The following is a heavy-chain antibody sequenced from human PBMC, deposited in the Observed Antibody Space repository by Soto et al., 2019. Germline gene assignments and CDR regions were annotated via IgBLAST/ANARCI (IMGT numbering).Heavy chain of an antibody. CDR1: GFTFSSYS. D-gene: IGHD3-22*01. V-gene: IGHV3-21*01. J-gene: IGHJ4*02. CDR2: ISSSSSYI. CDR3: ARDSSSGFYGPI. Sequence: PGGSLRLSCAASGFTFSSYSMNWVRQAPGKGLEWVSSISSSSSYIYYADSLKGRFTVSRDNAKNSLYLQMNSLRAEDTAVYYCARDSSSGFYGPIWGQGTLVTVSS.